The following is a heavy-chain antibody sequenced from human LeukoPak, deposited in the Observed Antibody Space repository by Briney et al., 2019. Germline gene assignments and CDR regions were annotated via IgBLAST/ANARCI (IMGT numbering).Heavy chain of an antibody. V-gene: IGHV3-30*18. CDR3: AKDQRAVGTGFDY. D-gene: IGHD3/OR15-3a*01. Sequence: GGSLRLSCAASGLTFSSYGMHWVRQAPGKGLEWVAVISYDGSNKYYADSVKGRFTISRDNSKNTLYLQMNSLRAEDTAVYNCAKDQRAVGTGFDYWGQGTLVTVSS. CDR1: GLTFSSYG. J-gene: IGHJ4*02. CDR2: ISYDGSNK.